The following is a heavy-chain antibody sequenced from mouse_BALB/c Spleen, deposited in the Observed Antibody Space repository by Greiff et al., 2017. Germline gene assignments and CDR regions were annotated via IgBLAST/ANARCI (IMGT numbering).Heavy chain of an antibody. CDR2: ISSGSSTI. CDR3: ARSLSTVVARGYAMDY. CDR1: GFTFSSFG. V-gene: IGHV5-17*02. D-gene: IGHD1-1*01. Sequence: EVQVVESGGGLVQPGGSRKLSCAASGFTFSSFGMHWVRQAPEKGLEWVAYISSGSSTIYYADTVKGRFTISRDNPKNTLFLQMTSLRSEDTAMYYCARSLSTVVARGYAMDYWGQGTSVTVSS. J-gene: IGHJ4*01.